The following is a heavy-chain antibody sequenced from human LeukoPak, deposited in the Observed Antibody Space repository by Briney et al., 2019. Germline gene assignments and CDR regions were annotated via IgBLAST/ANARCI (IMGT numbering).Heavy chain of an antibody. CDR2: ISYDGSNK. J-gene: IGHJ4*02. V-gene: IGHV3-30*18. D-gene: IGHD4-11*01. CDR3: AKNSMTTVTNYYFDY. Sequence: GGSLRLSCAASGFTFSSYGMHWVRQAPGKGLEWVAVISYDGSNKYYADSVKGRFTISGDNSKNTLYLQMNSLRAEDTAVYYCAKNSMTTVTNYYFDYWGQGTLVAVSS. CDR1: GFTFSSYG.